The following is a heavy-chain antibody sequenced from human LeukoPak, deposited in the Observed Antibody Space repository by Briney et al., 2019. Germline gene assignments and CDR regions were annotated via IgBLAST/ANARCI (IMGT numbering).Heavy chain of an antibody. Sequence: PSETLSLTCTVSGGSISRSSYYWGWIRQPPGKGLEWIRSIYYSGSTYYNPSLKSRVTISVDTSKNQFSLKLSSVTAADTAVYYCARAGIIMVRGAFVTLWGQGTLVTVSS. J-gene: IGHJ4*02. CDR3: ARAGIIMVRGAFVTL. V-gene: IGHV4-39*07. D-gene: IGHD3-10*01. CDR2: IYYSGST. CDR1: GGSISRSSYY.